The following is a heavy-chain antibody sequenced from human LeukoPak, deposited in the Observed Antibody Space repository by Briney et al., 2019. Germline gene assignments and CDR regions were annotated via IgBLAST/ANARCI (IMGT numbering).Heavy chain of an antibody. D-gene: IGHD3-10*01. V-gene: IGHV1-69*13. Sequence: ASVKDSSKDSRGTFRIYATSSVPPAPEPGLEWMGGIIPIFGTANYAQKFQGRVTIIADESTSTAYTVLSSLRSEDTAVYYFSIVPAGARRYFSYCYFMDVWGKGTTVTVSS. CDR3: SIVPAGARRYFSYCYFMDV. CDR1: RGTFRIYA. CDR2: IIPIFGTA. J-gene: IGHJ6*03.